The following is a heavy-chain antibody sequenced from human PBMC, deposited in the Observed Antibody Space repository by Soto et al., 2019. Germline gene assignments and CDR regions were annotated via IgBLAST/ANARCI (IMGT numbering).Heavy chain of an antibody. V-gene: IGHV3-21*01. D-gene: IGHD3-3*01. CDR1: GFTFSSYS. Sequence: GGSLRLSCAASGFTFSSYSMNWVRQAPGKGLEWVSSISSSSSYIYYADSVKGRFTISRDNAKNSLYLQMNSLRAEDTAVYYCARVGYDFFDNHYGMDVWGQGTTVTVSS. CDR3: ARVGYDFFDNHYGMDV. J-gene: IGHJ6*02. CDR2: ISSSSSYI.